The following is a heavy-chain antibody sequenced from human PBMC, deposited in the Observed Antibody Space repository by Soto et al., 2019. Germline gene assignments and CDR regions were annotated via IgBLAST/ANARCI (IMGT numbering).Heavy chain of an antibody. J-gene: IGHJ5*02. CDR3: AKGSYSSGINWFDP. D-gene: IGHD6-19*01. CDR2: ISSSSSTI. Sequence: VGSLRLSCAASGFTFSSYSMNWVRQAPGKGLEWVSYISSSSSTIYYADSVKGRFTISRDNAKNSLYLQMNSLRDEDTAVYYCAKGSYSSGINWFDPWGQGTLVTVSS. V-gene: IGHV3-48*02. CDR1: GFTFSSYS.